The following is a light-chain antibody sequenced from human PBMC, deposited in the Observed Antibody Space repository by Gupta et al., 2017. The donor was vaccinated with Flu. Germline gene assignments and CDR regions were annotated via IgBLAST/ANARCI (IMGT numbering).Light chain of an antibody. V-gene: IGLV2-14*01. CDR3: SSYTSSNSLE. CDR2: EVI. Sequence: QSALTQPASVSGSPGQSLTISCTGTSSDVGGYNYVSWYQHHPGKAPKLMIYEVITRPSGVSNRFSGSKSGNTASLTISGLQAEDEADYYCSSYTSSNSLEFGGGTKLTVL. CDR1: SSDVGGYNY. J-gene: IGLJ3*02.